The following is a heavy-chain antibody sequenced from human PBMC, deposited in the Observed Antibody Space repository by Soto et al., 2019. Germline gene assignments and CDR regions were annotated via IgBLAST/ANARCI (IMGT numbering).Heavy chain of an antibody. CDR2: IYYSGST. CDR3: ARDQVAYCGGDCYYNHFDY. CDR1: GGSISSGGYY. V-gene: IGHV4-31*03. Sequence: LSLTCTVSGGSISSGGYYWSWIRQHPGKGLEWIGYIYYSGSTYYNPSLKSRVTISVDTSKNQFSLKLSSVTAADTAVYYCARDQVAYCGGDCYYNHFDYWGQGTLVTVSS. D-gene: IGHD2-21*02. J-gene: IGHJ4*02.